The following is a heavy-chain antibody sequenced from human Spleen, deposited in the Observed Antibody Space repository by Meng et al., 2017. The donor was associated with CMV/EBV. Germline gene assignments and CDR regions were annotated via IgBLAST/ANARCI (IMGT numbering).Heavy chain of an antibody. CDR3: GRAADSSGYYLGAVDH. D-gene: IGHD3-22*01. Sequence: ASVKVSCKVSGYKFTGYHMYWVRQAPGQGLEWMGWINANTGGTNYAQKFQGRVTMTRDTAISTAYMELSSLTSGDTAVYFCGRAADSSGYYLGAVDHWGQGSLVTSPQ. CDR1: GYKFTGYH. J-gene: IGHJ4*02. V-gene: IGHV1-2*02. CDR2: INANTGGT.